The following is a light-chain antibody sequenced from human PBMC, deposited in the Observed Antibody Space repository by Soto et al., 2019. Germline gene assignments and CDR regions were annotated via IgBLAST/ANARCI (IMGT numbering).Light chain of an antibody. CDR2: SNN. J-gene: IGLJ3*02. CDR3: AAWDDSLNGPV. V-gene: IGLV1-44*01. Sequence: QPALTQPPSASGTPGQRVTISCSGSSSDIGSNPVNWYQQLPGKAPKLLIYSNNHRPSGVPDRFSGSKSGTSASLAISGLQSEDEADYYCAAWDDSLNGPVFGGGTKVTVL. CDR1: SSDIGSNP.